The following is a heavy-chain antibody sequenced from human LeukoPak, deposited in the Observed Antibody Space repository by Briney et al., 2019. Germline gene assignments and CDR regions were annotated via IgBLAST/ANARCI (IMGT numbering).Heavy chain of an antibody. Sequence: GGSLRLSCAASGFTFSGYVMTWVRQPPGKGLQWVADISGSGGSTYYADSVKGRFSISRDNSKNTLYLQLDSLRAEDTAVYYCARGALGAFDPWGQGTLVTVSS. CDR3: ARGALGAFDP. D-gene: IGHD3-16*01. CDR1: GFTFSGYV. J-gene: IGHJ5*02. V-gene: IGHV3-23*01. CDR2: ISGSGGST.